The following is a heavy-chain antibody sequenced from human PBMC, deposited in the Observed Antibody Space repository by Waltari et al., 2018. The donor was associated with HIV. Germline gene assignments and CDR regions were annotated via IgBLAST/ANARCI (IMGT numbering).Heavy chain of an antibody. CDR3: ARDSTDEEVYYYDSSGYYYYFDY. J-gene: IGHJ4*02. CDR1: GSTFTSYG. CDR2: ISAYNGNT. D-gene: IGHD3-22*01. Sequence: QVQLVQSGAEVKKPGASVKVSCRASGSTFTSYGISWLRQAPGKGLEWRGWISAYNGNTNYAQKLQGRVTMTTDTSTSTAYMELRSLRSDDTAVYYCARDSTDEEVYYYDSSGYYYYFDYWGQGTLVTVSS. V-gene: IGHV1-18*01.